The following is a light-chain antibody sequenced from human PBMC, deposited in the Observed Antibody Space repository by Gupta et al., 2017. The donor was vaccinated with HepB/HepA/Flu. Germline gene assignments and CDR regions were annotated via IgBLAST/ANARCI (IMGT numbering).Light chain of an antibody. CDR3: SSYTSTNTWV. CDR1: SSDVGGFNY. J-gene: IGLJ3*02. CDR2: DVS. V-gene: IGLV2-14*03. Sequence: QSALTQPASVSGSPGQSITISCTGTSSDVGGFNYVSWYQQYPGKAPKLMIYDVSNRPSGVSSRFSGSKSGNTASLTISGLQAEDEGDYYCSSYTSTNTWVFGGGTKLTVL.